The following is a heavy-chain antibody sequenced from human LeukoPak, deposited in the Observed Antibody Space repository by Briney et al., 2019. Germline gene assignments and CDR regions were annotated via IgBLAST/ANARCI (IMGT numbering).Heavy chain of an antibody. CDR2: IYSGGST. D-gene: IGHD2-2*01. CDR3: ARAKRSSSTSCYDY. J-gene: IGHJ4*02. CDR1: GFTFSSYS. Sequence: GGSLRLSCAASGFTFSSYSMNWVRQAPGKGLEWVSVIYSGGSTYYADSVKGRFTISRDNSKNTLYLQMNSLRAEDTAVYYCARAKRSSSTSCYDYWGQGTLVTVSS. V-gene: IGHV3-66*01.